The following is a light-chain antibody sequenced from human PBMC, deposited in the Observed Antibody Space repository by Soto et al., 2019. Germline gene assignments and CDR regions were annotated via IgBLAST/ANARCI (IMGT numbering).Light chain of an antibody. J-gene: IGKJ1*01. CDR2: AAS. CDR3: LQDYSYPRT. V-gene: IGKV1-9*01. Sequence: DIQLTQSPSFLSASVGDRVTITCRPSQVISSYLAWYQQKPGKAPKLLIYAASTLQSGVPSRFSGSGSGIEFTLTISSLQPEDFATYYCLQDYSYPRTFGQGTKVEI. CDR1: QVISSY.